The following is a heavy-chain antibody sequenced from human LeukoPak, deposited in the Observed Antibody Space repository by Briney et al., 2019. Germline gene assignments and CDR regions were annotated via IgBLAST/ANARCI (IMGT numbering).Heavy chain of an antibody. V-gene: IGHV4-34*01. D-gene: IGHD1-26*01. J-gene: IGHJ4*02. Sequence: SETLSLTCAVYGGSFSGYYWSWIRQPPGKGLEWIGEINHSGSTNYNPSLKSRVTISVDTSKNQFSLKLSSVTAADTAVYYCARVEFKVGSPPGYFDYWGQGTLVTVSS. CDR2: INHSGST. CDR3: ARVEFKVGSPPGYFDY. CDR1: GGSFSGYY.